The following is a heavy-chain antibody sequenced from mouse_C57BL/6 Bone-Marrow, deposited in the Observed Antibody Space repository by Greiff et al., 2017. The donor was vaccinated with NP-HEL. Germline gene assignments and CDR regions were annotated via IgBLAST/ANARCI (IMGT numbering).Heavy chain of an antibody. Sequence: EVKLVESGPELVKPGASVKISCKASGYSFTGYYMNWVKQSPEKSLEWIGEINPSTGGTTYNQKFKAKATLTVDKSSSTAYMQLKSLTSEDSAVYYCLTTVVASDYWGQGTTLTVSS. CDR3: LTTVVASDY. V-gene: IGHV1-42*01. CDR1: GYSFTGYY. CDR2: INPSTGGT. D-gene: IGHD1-1*01. J-gene: IGHJ2*01.